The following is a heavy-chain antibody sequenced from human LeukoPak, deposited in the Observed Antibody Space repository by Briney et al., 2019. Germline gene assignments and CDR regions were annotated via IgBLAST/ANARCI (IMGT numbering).Heavy chain of an antibody. Sequence: GGSLRLSCVGSGFTFRSHAMSWVRQAPEKGLEFVSGIYENGGTTYYADSVKGRFSISRDNSKNTLSLQMNSLRAEDTAIYYCARDLNWSPRYFDSWGQGTLVTVSS. CDR1: GFTFRSHA. D-gene: IGHD1-1*01. CDR3: ARDLNWSPRYFDS. V-gene: IGHV3-23*01. CDR2: IYENGGTT. J-gene: IGHJ4*02.